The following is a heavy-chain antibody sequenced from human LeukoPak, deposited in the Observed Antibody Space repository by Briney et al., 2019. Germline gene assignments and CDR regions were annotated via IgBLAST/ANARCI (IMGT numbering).Heavy chain of an antibody. CDR1: GYTFTSYG. CDR2: MNPNSGNT. Sequence: ASVKVSCKASGYTFTSYGISWVRQATGQGLEWMGWMNPNSGNTGYAQKFQGRVTITRNTSMSTAYMELSSLRSEDTAVYYCARGSISDHWGQGTLVTVSS. V-gene: IGHV1-8*03. CDR3: ARGSISDH. J-gene: IGHJ4*02.